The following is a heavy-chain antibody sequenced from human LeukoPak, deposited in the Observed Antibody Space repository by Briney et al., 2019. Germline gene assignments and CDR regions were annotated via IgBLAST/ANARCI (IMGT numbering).Heavy chain of an antibody. CDR2: ITSSSSAI. Sequence: GGSLRLSCAASGFTFSSCSMNWVRQAPGKGLEWLSYITSSSSAINYADSVKGRFTISRDNSKNTLYLQMNSLRAEDTAVYYCAKDQTSGSYYWGQGTLVTVSS. V-gene: IGHV3-48*01. D-gene: IGHD1-26*01. CDR3: AKDQTSGSYY. CDR1: GFTFSSCS. J-gene: IGHJ4*02.